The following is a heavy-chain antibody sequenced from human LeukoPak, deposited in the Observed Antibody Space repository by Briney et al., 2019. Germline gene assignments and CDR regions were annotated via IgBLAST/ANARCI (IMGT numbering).Heavy chain of an antibody. CDR1: GGSISSSSYY. V-gene: IGHV4-39*07. J-gene: IGHJ3*02. D-gene: IGHD3-3*01. Sequence: SETLSLTCTVSGGSISSSSYYWGWIRQPPGKGLEWIGSIYYSGSTYYNPSLKSRVTISVDTSKNQFSLKLSSVTAADTAVYYCARVSVDDFWSGYSSHAFDIWGQGTMVTVFS. CDR2: IYYSGST. CDR3: ARVSVDDFWSGYSSHAFDI.